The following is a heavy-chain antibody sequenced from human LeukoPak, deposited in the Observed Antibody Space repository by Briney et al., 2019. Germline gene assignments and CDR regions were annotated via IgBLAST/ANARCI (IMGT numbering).Heavy chain of an antibody. CDR1: GYTFTSYG. J-gene: IGHJ4*02. D-gene: IGHD2-2*01. CDR3: ARDLRLYCSSTSCSHFDY. Sequence: VASVKVCCKASGYTFTSYGISWVRQAPGQGLEWMGWISAYNGNTNYAQKLQGRVTMTTDTSTSTAYMELRSLRSDDTAVYYCARDLRLYCSSTSCSHFDYWGQGTLVTVSS. CDR2: ISAYNGNT. V-gene: IGHV1-18*01.